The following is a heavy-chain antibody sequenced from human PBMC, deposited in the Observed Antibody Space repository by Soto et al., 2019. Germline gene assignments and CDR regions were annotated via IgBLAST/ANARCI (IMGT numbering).Heavy chain of an antibody. D-gene: IGHD3-3*01. CDR2: MNPNSGNT. V-gene: IGHV1-8*01. CDR3: ARGPYYDFWIGYYTLSSWFDP. Sequence: ASVKVSCKASGYTFTSYDINWVRQATGQGLEWMGWMNPNSGNTGYAQKFQDRVTMTRNTSISTAYMELSSLRSEDTAVYYCARGPYYDFWIGYYTLSSWFDPRAQGTLVTVSS. J-gene: IGHJ5*02. CDR1: GYTFTSYD.